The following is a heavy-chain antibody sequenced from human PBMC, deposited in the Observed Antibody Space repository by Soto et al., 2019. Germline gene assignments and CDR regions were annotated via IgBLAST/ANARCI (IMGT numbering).Heavy chain of an antibody. CDR2: IYSGGST. CDR1: GFTVSSNY. Sequence: GGSLRLSCAASGFTVSSNYMSWVRQAPGKGLEWVSVIYSGGSTYYADSVKGRFTISRDNSKNTLYLQMNSLRAEDTAVYYCARDGAATSPLRYWGQGTLVTVSS. D-gene: IGHD2-15*01. CDR3: ARDGAATSPLRY. V-gene: IGHV3-66*01. J-gene: IGHJ4*02.